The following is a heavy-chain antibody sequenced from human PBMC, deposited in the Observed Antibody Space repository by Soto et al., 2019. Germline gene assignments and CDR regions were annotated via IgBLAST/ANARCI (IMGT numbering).Heavy chain of an antibody. V-gene: IGHV1-69*02. D-gene: IGHD4-17*01. CDR1: GGTFTNYT. CDR3: ATLVVMTTVTTGVNY. Sequence: QVQLVQSGAEVKKPGSSVKVSCKSSGGTFTNYTITWVRQAPGQGLEWMGRIIPILDVANYAQKFQGRVTSTADKSKSTAYMAMSSLRSEDTAVYYCATLVVMTTVTTGVNYWGQGTLVTVSS. J-gene: IGHJ4*02. CDR2: IIPILDVA.